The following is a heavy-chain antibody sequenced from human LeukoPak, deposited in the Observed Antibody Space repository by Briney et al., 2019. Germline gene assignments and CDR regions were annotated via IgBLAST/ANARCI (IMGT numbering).Heavy chain of an antibody. V-gene: IGHV4-39*01. Sequence: SEALSLTCTVSGGSITTSGHYWGWIRQPPGKGLEWIGSIDYRERTTYNPSLKSRVTISADTSRNQFSLKLSSVTATDTAVYYCANYVSGTMRDYWGQGTLVTVSS. D-gene: IGHD3-16*01. J-gene: IGHJ4*02. CDR3: ANYVSGTMRDY. CDR1: GGSITTSGHY. CDR2: IDYRERT.